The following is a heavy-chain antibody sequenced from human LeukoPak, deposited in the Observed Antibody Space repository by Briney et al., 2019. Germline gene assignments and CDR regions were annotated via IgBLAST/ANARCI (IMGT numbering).Heavy chain of an antibody. CDR1: GSTFRDYY. CDR2: ISSSGSTI. Sequence: PGGSLRLSCAASGSTFRDYYMSWIRQAPGKGLEWVSYISSSGSTIYYADSVKGRFTISRDNAKKSLYLQMNRLRADDTAVYYCARVPAAIVGWFDTWGQGTLVTVSS. CDR3: ARVPAAIVGWFDT. J-gene: IGHJ5*02. D-gene: IGHD2-2*01. V-gene: IGHV3-11*04.